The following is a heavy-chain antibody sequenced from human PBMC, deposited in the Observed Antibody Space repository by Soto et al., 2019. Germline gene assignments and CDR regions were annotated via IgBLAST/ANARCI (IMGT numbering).Heavy chain of an antibody. J-gene: IGHJ5*02. CDR3: AKDLFSNGWYNYFAP. Sequence: QVQLVESGGGVVQPGRSLRLSCTASGFTFTNNGMHWVRQAPGKGLEWVAMISYDGTAEYYLDSVRGRFTISRDNSKNTLYLQMDSLRTEDTAWYYCAKDLFSNGWYNYFAPWGQGTLVTVSS. CDR2: ISYDGTAE. CDR1: GFTFTNNG. D-gene: IGHD6-19*01. V-gene: IGHV3-30*18.